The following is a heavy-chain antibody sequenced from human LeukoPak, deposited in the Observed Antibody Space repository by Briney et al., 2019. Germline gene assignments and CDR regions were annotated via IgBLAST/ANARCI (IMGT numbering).Heavy chain of an antibody. D-gene: IGHD3-3*01. CDR1: GVSISNGGYY. Sequence: TSSETLSLTCTVSGVSISNGGYYWSWFRQPPGKGLEWIRYIYHTGSTYSSPSLKSRVTMSVDKSTNQFSLKLTSVTAADTAVYYCARDVPKEVPTLGDYYYYMDVWGKGTRVTVSS. CDR2: IYHTGST. CDR3: ARDVPKEVPTLGDYYYYMDV. J-gene: IGHJ6*03. V-gene: IGHV4-30-2*01.